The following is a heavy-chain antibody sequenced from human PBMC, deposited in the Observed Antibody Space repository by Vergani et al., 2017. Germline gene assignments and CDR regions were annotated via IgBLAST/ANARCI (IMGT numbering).Heavy chain of an antibody. CDR3: ARVEGLLKGVLWFGEVLYD. D-gene: IGHD3-10*01. V-gene: IGHV1-69*06. CDR2: IIPIFGTA. J-gene: IGHJ4*02. CDR1: GGTFSSYA. Sequence: QVQLVQSGAEVKKPGSSVKVSCKASGGTFSSYAISWVRQAPGQGLEWMGGIIPIFGTANYAQKFQGRVTITADKSTSTAYMELSSLRSEDTAVYYCARVEGLLKGVLWFGEVLYDWGQGTLVTVSS.